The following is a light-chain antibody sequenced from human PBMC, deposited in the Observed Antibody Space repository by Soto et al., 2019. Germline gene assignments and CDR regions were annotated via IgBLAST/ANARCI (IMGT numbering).Light chain of an antibody. CDR2: GAS. CDR1: QRVTSN. CDR3: QHYGSSAT. Sequence: GLWQSPATVPLFTGERATLHCRASQRVTSNSACYQQKPGQAPRLLNDGASTRATGTPDRFSGRASGTDFTLTISRLEPEDFAVYYCQHYGSSATFGQGTKVDIK. J-gene: IGKJ1*01. V-gene: IGKV3-20*01.